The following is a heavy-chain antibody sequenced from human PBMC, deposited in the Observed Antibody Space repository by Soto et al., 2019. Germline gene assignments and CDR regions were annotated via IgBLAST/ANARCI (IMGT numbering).Heavy chain of an antibody. CDR2: IIPIFGTA. V-gene: IGHV1-69*13. J-gene: IGHJ4*02. CDR3: ARARAITGTTPYFDY. CDR1: GGTFSSYA. Sequence: SVKVSCKASGGTFSSYAISWVRQAPGQGLEWMGGIIPIFGTANYAQKFQGRVTITADESTSTAYMELSSLRSEDTAVYYCARARAITGTTPYFDYWGQGTLVTVSS. D-gene: IGHD1-7*01.